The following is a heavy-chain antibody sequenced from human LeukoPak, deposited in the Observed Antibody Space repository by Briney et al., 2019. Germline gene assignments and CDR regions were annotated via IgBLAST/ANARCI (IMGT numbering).Heavy chain of an antibody. J-gene: IGHJ4*02. CDR2: ISSSSSYI. V-gene: IGHV3-21*01. CDR1: GFTFSSYW. CDR3: ARATRGYSGYDY. Sequence: GGSLRLSCAVSGFTFSSYWMGWVRQAPGKGLEWVSSISSSSSYIYYADSVKGRFTISRDNAKNSLYLQMNSLRAEDTAVYYCARATRGYSGYDYWGQGTLVTVSS. D-gene: IGHD5-12*01.